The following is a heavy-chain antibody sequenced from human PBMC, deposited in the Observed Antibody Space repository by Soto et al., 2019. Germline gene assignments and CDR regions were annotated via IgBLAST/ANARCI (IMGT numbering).Heavy chain of an antibody. D-gene: IGHD3-10*01. J-gene: IGHJ4*02. CDR3: ARVYRDYYGSGSYYKSEDYFDY. CDR2: IYYSGST. CDR1: GGSISSGGYY. Sequence: PSETLSLTCTVSGGSISSGGYYWSWIRQHPGKGLEWIGYIYYSGSTYYNPSLKSRVTISVDTSKNQFSLKLSSVTAADTAVYYCARVYRDYYGSGSYYKSEDYFDYWGQGTLVTVSS. V-gene: IGHV4-31*03.